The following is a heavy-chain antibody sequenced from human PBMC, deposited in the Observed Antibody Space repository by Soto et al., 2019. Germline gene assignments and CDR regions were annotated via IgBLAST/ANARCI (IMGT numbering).Heavy chain of an antibody. CDR2: ISSSSSYI. Sequence: LRLSCAASGFTFSSYSMNWVRQAPGKGLEWVSSISSSSSYIYYADSVKGRFTISRDNAKNSLYLQMNSLRAEDTAVYYCASWGSNSQLYYYYYGMDVWGQGTTVTVSS. CDR3: ASWGSNSQLYYYYYGMDV. CDR1: GFTFSSYS. V-gene: IGHV3-21*01. J-gene: IGHJ6*02. D-gene: IGHD6-6*01.